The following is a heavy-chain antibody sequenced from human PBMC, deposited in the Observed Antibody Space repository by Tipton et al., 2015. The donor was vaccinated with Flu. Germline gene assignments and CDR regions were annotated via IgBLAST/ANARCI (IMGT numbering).Heavy chain of an antibody. Sequence: GSLRLSCAASGFTFSSYAMSWVRQAPGKGLEWVSAISGSGGSTYYADSVKGRFTISRDNSKNTPYLQMNSLRAEDTAVYYCAKWGEVGVYYYYMDVWGKGTTVTVSS. D-gene: IGHD1-26*01. J-gene: IGHJ6*03. CDR2: ISGSGGST. CDR3: AKWGEVGVYYYYMDV. CDR1: GFTFSSYA. V-gene: IGHV3-23*01.